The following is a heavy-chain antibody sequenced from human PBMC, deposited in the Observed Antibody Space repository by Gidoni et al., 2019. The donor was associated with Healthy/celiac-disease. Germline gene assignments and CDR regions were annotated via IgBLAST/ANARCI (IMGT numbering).Heavy chain of an antibody. CDR2: IIPIFGTA. D-gene: IGHD2-21*02. CDR1: GGTFSSYA. V-gene: IGHV1-69*06. CDR3: AISRFVVVTHDAFDI. Sequence: VQSQVQLVQSGAEVKVSCKASGGTFSSYAISWVRQAPGQGLEWMGGIIPIFGTANYAQKFQGRVTITADKSTSTAYMELSSLRSEDTAVYYCAISRFVVVTHDAFDIWGQGTMVTVSS. J-gene: IGHJ3*02.